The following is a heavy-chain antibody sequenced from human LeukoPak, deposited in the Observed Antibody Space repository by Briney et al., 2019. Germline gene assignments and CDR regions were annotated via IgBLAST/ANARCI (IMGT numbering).Heavy chain of an antibody. V-gene: IGHV1-24*01. CDR2: FDPEDGET. D-gene: IGHD4-4*01. Sequence: ASVKVSCKVSGYTLTELSMHWVRQAPGKGLEWMGGFDPEDGETIYAQKFQGRVTMTEDTSTDTAYMKLSSLRSEDTAVYYCATDTGLQHGDYYYYGMDVWGQGTTVTVSS. CDR3: ATDTGLQHGDYYYYGMDV. J-gene: IGHJ6*02. CDR1: GYTLTELS.